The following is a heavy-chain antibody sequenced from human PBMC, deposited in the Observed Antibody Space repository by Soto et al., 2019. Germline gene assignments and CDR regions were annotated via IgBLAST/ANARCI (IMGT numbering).Heavy chain of an antibody. CDR1: GFTFSSYS. J-gene: IGHJ4*02. Sequence: GGSLRLSCAASGFTFSSYSMNWVRQAPGKGLEWVSYISSSSTIYYADSVKGRFTISRDNAKNSLYLQMNSLRDEDTAVYYCARGLRGVMYYWGQGTLVTVSS. CDR2: ISSSSTI. CDR3: ARGLRGVMYY. V-gene: IGHV3-48*02. D-gene: IGHD3-10*01.